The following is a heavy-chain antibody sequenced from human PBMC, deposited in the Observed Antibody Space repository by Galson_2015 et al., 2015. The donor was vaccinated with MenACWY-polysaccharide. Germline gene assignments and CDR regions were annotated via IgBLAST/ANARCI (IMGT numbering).Heavy chain of an antibody. CDR2: IYYSGSA. D-gene: IGHD4-17*01. Sequence: LSLTCTVSGGSISSYYWSWIRQPPGKGLEWIGYIYYSGSANYNPSLKSRVTISVDTSKNQFSLKLSSVTAADTAAYYCARALGTTVTLDDAFDIWGQGTMVTVSS. CDR3: ARALGTTVTLDDAFDI. V-gene: IGHV4-59*01. CDR1: GGSISSYY. J-gene: IGHJ3*02.